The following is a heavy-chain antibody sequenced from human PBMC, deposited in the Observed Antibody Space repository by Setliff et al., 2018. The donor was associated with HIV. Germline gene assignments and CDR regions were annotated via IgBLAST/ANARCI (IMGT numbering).Heavy chain of an antibody. CDR3: ARESYSSSFGY. Sequence: SVKVSCKASGGTFSSYAISWVRQAPGQGLEWMGGIIPILGIANYAQKFQGRVTITADKSTSTAYIELSSLRSEDTAGYYCARESYSSSFGYWGQGTLVTVSS. CDR2: IIPILGIA. V-gene: IGHV1-69*10. J-gene: IGHJ4*02. D-gene: IGHD6-13*01. CDR1: GGTFSSYA.